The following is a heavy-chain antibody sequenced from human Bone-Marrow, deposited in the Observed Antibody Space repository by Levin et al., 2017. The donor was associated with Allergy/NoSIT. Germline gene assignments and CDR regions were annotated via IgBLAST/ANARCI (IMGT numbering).Heavy chain of an antibody. D-gene: IGHD3-3*01. J-gene: IGHJ6*02. Sequence: GGSLRLSCAASGFTFSSYGMHWVRQAPGKGLEWVAVISYDGSNKYYADSVKGRFTISRDNSKNTLYLQMNSLRAEDTAVYYCAKNLGSGSVGVVSPYYYGMDVWGQGTTVTVSS. CDR2: ISYDGSNK. CDR1: GFTFSSYG. V-gene: IGHV3-30*18. CDR3: AKNLGSGSVGVVSPYYYGMDV.